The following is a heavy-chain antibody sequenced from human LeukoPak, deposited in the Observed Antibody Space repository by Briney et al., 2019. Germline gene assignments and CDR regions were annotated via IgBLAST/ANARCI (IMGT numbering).Heavy chain of an antibody. D-gene: IGHD5-18*01. Sequence: PGGSLRLSCAASGFTFSSYAMSWVRQAPGKGLEWVSAISGSGGSTYYADSVKGRFTISRDNSKNTLYLQMNSLRAEDTAVYYCAKGVSYGYKTPIDYWGQGTLVTVSS. J-gene: IGHJ4*02. V-gene: IGHV3-23*01. CDR3: AKGVSYGYKTPIDY. CDR1: GFTFSSYA. CDR2: ISGSGGST.